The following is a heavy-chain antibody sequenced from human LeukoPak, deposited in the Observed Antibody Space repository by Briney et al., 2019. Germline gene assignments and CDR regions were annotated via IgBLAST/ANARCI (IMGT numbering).Heavy chain of an antibody. V-gene: IGHV1-69*04. CDR1: EGTFSSYA. CDR3: ARDFSGYEDY. CDR2: IIPILGIA. Sequence: SVKVSCKASEGTFSSYAISWVRQAPGQGLEWMGRIIPILGIANYAQKFQGRVTITADKSTSTAYMELSSLRSEDTAVYYCARDFSGYEDYWGQGTLVTVSS. J-gene: IGHJ4*02. D-gene: IGHD5-12*01.